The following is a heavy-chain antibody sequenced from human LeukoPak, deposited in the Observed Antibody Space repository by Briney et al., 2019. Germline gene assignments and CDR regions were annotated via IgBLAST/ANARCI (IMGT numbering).Heavy chain of an antibody. J-gene: IGHJ4*02. CDR3: ARHLSYYYFDY. Sequence: SETLSLTCAVYGGSFSGYYWSWIRQPPGKGLEWIGEINHSGSTNYNPSLKSRVTISVDTSKNQFSLKLSSVTAADTAVYYCARHLSYYYFDYWGQGTLVTVSS. V-gene: IGHV4-34*01. D-gene: IGHD1-26*01. CDR2: INHSGST. CDR1: GGSFSGYY.